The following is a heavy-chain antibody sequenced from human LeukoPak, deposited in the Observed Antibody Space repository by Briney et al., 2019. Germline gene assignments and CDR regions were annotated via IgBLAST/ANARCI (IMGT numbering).Heavy chain of an antibody. Sequence: SETLSLTCTVSGGSISSYYWSWIRQPPGKGLEWIGYIYYSGSTNYNPSLKSRVTISVDTSKNQFSLKLSSVTAADTAVYYCASLGGATNWFDPWGQGTLVTVSS. CDR2: IYYSGST. D-gene: IGHD3-16*01. CDR1: GGSISSYY. J-gene: IGHJ5*02. CDR3: ASLGGATNWFDP. V-gene: IGHV4-59*01.